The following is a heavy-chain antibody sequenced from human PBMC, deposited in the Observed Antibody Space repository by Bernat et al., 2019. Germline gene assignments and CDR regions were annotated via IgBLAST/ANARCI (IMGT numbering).Heavy chain of an antibody. D-gene: IGHD2-8*01. J-gene: IGHJ4*02. CDR2: ISYDGSNK. CDR3: ARDRAGLMVYATSGSFDY. CDR1: GFTFSSYA. V-gene: IGHV3-30-3*01. Sequence: VQLVESGGGVVQPGRSLRLSCAASGFTFSSYAMHWVRQAPGKGLEWVAVISYDGSNKYYADSVKGRFTISRDNSKNTLYLQMNSLRAEDTAVYYCARDRAGLMVYATSGSFDYWGQGTLVTVSS.